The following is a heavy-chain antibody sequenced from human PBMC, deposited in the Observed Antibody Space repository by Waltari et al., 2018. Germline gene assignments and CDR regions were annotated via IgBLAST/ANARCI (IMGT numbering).Heavy chain of an antibody. Sequence: EVQLVQSGAEVKKPGESLKISCKGSGYSFTSYWIGWVRQMPGKGLEWMGIIYPGDSDTRYSPSFQGQVTISADKSISTAYLQWSSLKASDTAMYYCARLRRIVRFREANYFDYWGQGTLVTVSS. D-gene: IGHD3-10*01. J-gene: IGHJ4*02. CDR1: GYSFTSYW. V-gene: IGHV5-51*03. CDR3: ARLRRIVRFREANYFDY. CDR2: IYPGDSDT.